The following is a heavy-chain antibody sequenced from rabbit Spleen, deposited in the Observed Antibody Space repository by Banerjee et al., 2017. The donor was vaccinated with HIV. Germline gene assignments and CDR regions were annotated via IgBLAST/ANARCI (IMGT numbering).Heavy chain of an antibody. V-gene: IGHV1S45*01. D-gene: IGHD8-1*01. J-gene: IGHJ6*01. Sequence: QEQLVESGGGLVQPEGSLTLTCTASGFSFNNGYDMCWVRQAPGKGLEWIACIYAGNSGSTYSTTWAKGRFPISKTSSTTVTLQMTSLTAADTATYFCARDSGTSFSTYGMDLWGQGTLVTVS. CDR3: ARDSGTSFSTYGMDL. CDR1: GFSFNNGYD. CDR2: IYAGNSGST.